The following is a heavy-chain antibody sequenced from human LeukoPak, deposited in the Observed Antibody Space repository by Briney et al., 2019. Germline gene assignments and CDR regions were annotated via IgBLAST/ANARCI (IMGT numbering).Heavy chain of an antibody. J-gene: IGHJ4*02. CDR1: GYSFTTYD. V-gene: IGHV1-18*01. D-gene: IGHD2-15*01. CDR3: ARGPGGCSGGSCYHDY. Sequence: APVKVSCKASGYSFTTYDISWVRQAPGQGLEWMGWINTHTGSTKYAQNLQGRVTMTTDTSTSTAYMELRSLGSDDTAVYYCARGPGGCSGGSCYHDYWGQGNLVIVSS. CDR2: INTHTGST.